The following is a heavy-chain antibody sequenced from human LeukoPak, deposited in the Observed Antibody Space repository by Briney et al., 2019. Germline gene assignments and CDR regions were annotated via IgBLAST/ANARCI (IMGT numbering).Heavy chain of an antibody. D-gene: IGHD2-21*02. V-gene: IGHV3-7*01. CDR1: GFTFSSYS. CDR2: IKEDGSER. Sequence: GGSLRLSCAASGFTFSSYSMNWVRQAPGKGLEWVANIKEDGSERNYVDSVKGRFTISRDNAKNSLYLQMNSLRGEDTAVYYCASGVTVDLYWGQGTLVTVSS. CDR3: ASGVTVDLY. J-gene: IGHJ4*02.